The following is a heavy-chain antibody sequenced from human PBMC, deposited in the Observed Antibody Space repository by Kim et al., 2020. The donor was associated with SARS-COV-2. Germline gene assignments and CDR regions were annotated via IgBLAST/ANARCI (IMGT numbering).Heavy chain of an antibody. CDR2: INAGNGNT. CDR1: GYTFTSYA. D-gene: IGHD3-9*01. Sequence: ASVKVSCKASGYTFTSYAMHWVRQAPGQRLEWMGWINAGNGNTKYSQKFQGRVTITRDTSASTAYMELSSLRSEDTAVYYCVRGTGYLIASPLGPWGQGTLVTVSS. V-gene: IGHV1-3*01. CDR3: VRGTGYLIASPLGP. J-gene: IGHJ1*01.